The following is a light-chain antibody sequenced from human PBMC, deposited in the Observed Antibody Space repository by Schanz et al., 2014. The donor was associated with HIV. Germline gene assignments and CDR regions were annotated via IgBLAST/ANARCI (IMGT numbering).Light chain of an antibody. Sequence: EIVLTQSPATLSLSPGEGVTLSCRASQSVGSNLAWYQHKPPQAPRLLISDASRRATGIPARFSGSGSGRDFTLTISSLAPEDSAVYYCQQYGSSPTFGQGTKLEIK. CDR2: DAS. CDR1: QSVGSN. V-gene: IGKV3-11*02. CDR3: QQYGSSPT. J-gene: IGKJ2*01.